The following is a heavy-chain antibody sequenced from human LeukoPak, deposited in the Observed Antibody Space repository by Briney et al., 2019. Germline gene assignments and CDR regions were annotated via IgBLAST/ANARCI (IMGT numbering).Heavy chain of an antibody. D-gene: IGHD2-8*01. V-gene: IGHV3-15*01. CDR3: TTDNHVLMVYAVNDAFDI. J-gene: IGHJ3*02. Sequence: PGGSLRLSCAASGFTVSNAWMSWVRQAPGKGLEWVGRIKSKTEGGTTDYAAPVKGRFTISRDDSKNTLYLQMNSLKTEDTAVYYCTTDNHVLMVYAVNDAFDIRGQATMVTVSS. CDR2: IKSKTEGGTT. CDR1: GFTVSNAW.